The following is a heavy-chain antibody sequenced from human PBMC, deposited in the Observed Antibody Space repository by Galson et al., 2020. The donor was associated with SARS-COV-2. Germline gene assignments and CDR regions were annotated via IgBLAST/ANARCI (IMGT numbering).Heavy chain of an antibody. D-gene: IGHD3-10*01. CDR2: ISWDGGST. CDR3: AKGGLYYGSGSYIDY. V-gene: IGHV3-43*01. Sequence: GGSLRLSCAASGFTFDDYTMHWVRQAPGKGLEWVSLISWDGGSTYYADSVKGRFTISRDNSKNSLYLQMNSLRTEDTALYYCAKGGLYYGSGSYIDYWGQGTLVTVSS. J-gene: IGHJ4*02. CDR1: GFTFDDYT.